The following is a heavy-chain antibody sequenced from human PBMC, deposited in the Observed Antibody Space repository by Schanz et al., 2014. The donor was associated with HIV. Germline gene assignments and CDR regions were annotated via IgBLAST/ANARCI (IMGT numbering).Heavy chain of an antibody. CDR1: GGSFRGFY. D-gene: IGHD3-22*01. Sequence: HVQLQQWGAGLLKPSETLSLTCAVYGGSFRGFYWSWIRQSPTKGLEWIGGINHSGSTNYNPSLQSQIPISLDTSKTQFSLRLSPVTAADTAVYYCARDNDPYYYDNGGHYDRLFDYWGQGTLVTVSS. CDR2: INHSGST. V-gene: IGHV4-34*01. J-gene: IGHJ4*02. CDR3: ARDNDPYYYDNGGHYDRLFDY.